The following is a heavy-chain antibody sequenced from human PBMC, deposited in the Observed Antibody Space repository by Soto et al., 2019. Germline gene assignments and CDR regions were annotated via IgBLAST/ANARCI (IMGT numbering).Heavy chain of an antibody. V-gene: IGHV4-31*03. Sequence: QVQLQESGPGLVKPSQTLSLTCTVSGGSISSGGYYWSWIRQHPGKGLEWIGYIYYSGSTYYNPSLKSRVTIAVDTSKNQFSLKLSSVTAADTAVYYCARVGVGVPAAMKYFDYWGQGTLVTVSS. D-gene: IGHD2-2*01. J-gene: IGHJ4*02. CDR1: GGSISSGGYY. CDR2: IYYSGST. CDR3: ARVGVGVPAAMKYFDY.